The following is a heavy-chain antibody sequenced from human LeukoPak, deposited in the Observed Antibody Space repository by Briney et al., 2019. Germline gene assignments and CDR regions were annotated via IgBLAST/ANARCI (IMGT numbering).Heavy chain of an antibody. J-gene: IGHJ3*02. CDR1: GGSISSSSYY. D-gene: IGHD3-22*01. V-gene: IGHV4-39*07. CDR3: ARESYYDSSGYYSDAFDI. CDR2: IYYSGNT. Sequence: SETLSLTCTVSGGSISSSSYYWAWIRQPPGKGLEWIGSIYYSGNTYYKSSLKSRVTIAVDTSKNQFSLKLNSVTAADTAVYYCARESYYDSSGYYSDAFDIWGQGTMVTVSS.